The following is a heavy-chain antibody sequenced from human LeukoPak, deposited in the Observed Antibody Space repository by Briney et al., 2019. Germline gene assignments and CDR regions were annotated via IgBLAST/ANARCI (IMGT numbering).Heavy chain of an antibody. V-gene: IGHV3-30*18. J-gene: IGHJ4*02. CDR1: GFTFSSYG. Sequence: GGSVRLSCVASGFTFSSYGMHWVRQAPGKGLEWVAVISHDGGAKYYADSVKGRFTISRDNSRNTVNLEMNSLRAEDTSLYYCAKESNEYTSGWYFDYWGQGTPVTVSS. CDR2: ISHDGGAK. D-gene: IGHD6-19*01. CDR3: AKESNEYTSGWYFDY.